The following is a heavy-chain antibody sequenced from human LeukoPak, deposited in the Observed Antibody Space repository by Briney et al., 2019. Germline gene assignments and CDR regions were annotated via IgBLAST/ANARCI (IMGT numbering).Heavy chain of an antibody. Sequence: GASVKVSCKASGYTFTGYYMHWVRQAPGQGLEWMGWINPNSGGTNYAQKFQGRVTMTRDTSISTAYMELSRLRSDDTAVYYCARAPPYYYYYGMDVWGQGTTVTVSS. CDR3: ARAPPYYYYYGMDV. CDR2: INPNSGGT. J-gene: IGHJ6*02. V-gene: IGHV1-2*02. CDR1: GYTFTGYY.